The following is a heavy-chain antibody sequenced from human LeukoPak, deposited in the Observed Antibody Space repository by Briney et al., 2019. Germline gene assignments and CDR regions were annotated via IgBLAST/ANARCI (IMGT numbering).Heavy chain of an antibody. J-gene: IGHJ3*02. D-gene: IGHD1-26*01. CDR1: GGSISRGGSS. CDR3: ARTNGRAFDI. V-gene: IGHV4-30-2*01. CDR2: IYHSGST. Sequence: SETLSLTCAVSGGSISRGGSSWSWIRQPPGKGLEWIGYIYHSGSTYYNPSLKSRVTISVDRSKNQFCLKLSSVTAADTAVYYCARTNGRAFDIWGQGTMVTVSS.